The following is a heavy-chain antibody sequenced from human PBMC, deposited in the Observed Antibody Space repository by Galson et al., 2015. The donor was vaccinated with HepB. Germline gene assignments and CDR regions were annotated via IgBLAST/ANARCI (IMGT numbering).Heavy chain of an antibody. Sequence: QSGAEVKKPGESLKISCKGSGYDFTNFWIGWVRQMPGKGLEWMGIIYPSDSYTNYSPSFQGHVTISADKSISTAYLQWSSLKASDTAMYYCARLPKITISGDYYGMDVWGQGTTVTVSS. CDR1: GYDFTNFW. J-gene: IGHJ6*02. D-gene: IGHD3-3*01. CDR3: ARLPKITISGDYYGMDV. CDR2: IYPSDSYT. V-gene: IGHV5-10-1*01.